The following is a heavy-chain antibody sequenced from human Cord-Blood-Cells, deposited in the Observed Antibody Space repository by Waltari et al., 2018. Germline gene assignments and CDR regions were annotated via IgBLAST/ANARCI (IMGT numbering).Heavy chain of an antibody. V-gene: IGHV4-59*01. D-gene: IGHD2-2*01. Sequence: QVQLQESGPGLVKPSETLSLTCPVSGGSISSYSWSWTRHPPGKGLEWIGYIYYSGSTNYNPSLKSRVTISVDTSKNQFSLKLSSVTAADTAMYYCARLVGCSSTSCYFWFDPWGQGTLVTVSS. CDR1: GGSISSYS. CDR2: IYYSGST. CDR3: ARLVGCSSTSCYFWFDP. J-gene: IGHJ5*02.